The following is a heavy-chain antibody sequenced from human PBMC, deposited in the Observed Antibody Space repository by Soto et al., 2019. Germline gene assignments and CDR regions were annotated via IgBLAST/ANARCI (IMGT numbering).Heavy chain of an antibody. CDR2: IIPVFGRV. CDR3: ANSRGGTFLGYHGMDI. V-gene: IGHV1-69*01. J-gene: IGHJ6*02. D-gene: IGHD3-16*01. Sequence: QVQLVQSRPEVKKTGTSVKVSCKASGGTFSSRAISWVRQAPGQGLEWRGGIIPVFGRVNYAEKFQDRVTITADESTGTVYMELSSLRSEDTALYYCANSRGGTFLGYHGMDIWGQGTTVSVSS. CDR1: GGTFSSRA.